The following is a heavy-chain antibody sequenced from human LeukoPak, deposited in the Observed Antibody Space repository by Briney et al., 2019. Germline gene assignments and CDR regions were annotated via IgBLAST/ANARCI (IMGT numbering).Heavy chain of an antibody. J-gene: IGHJ3*02. V-gene: IGHV1-69*04. Sequence: SVKVSCKASGGTFSSYAISWVRQAPGQGLEWMGRIIPILGIANYAQKFQGRVTITADKSTSTVYMELSSLRSEDTAVYYCARDMSEGSIVVVPAEPRQHDAFDTWGQGTMVTVSS. CDR2: IIPILGIA. CDR3: ARDMSEGSIVVVPAEPRQHDAFDT. D-gene: IGHD2-2*01. CDR1: GGTFSSYA.